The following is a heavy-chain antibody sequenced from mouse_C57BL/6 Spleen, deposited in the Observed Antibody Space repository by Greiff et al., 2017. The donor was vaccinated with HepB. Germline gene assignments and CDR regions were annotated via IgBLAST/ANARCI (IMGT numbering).Heavy chain of an antibody. Sequence: QVQLKESGAELVRPGTSVKVSCKASGYAFTNYLIEWVKQRPGQGLEWIGVINPGSGGTNYNEKFKGKATLTADKSSSTAYMQLSSLTSEDSAVYFCARGVGRDYWGQGTTLTVSS. CDR1: GYAFTNYL. J-gene: IGHJ2*01. V-gene: IGHV1-54*01. D-gene: IGHD4-1*01. CDR3: ARGVGRDY. CDR2: INPGSGGT.